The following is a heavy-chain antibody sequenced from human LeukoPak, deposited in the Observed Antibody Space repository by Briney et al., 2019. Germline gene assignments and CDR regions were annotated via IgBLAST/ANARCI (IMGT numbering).Heavy chain of an antibody. CDR2: INQSGRT. V-gene: IGHV4-34*01. CDR3: ARRGFVVVPAHNKEALYYFDY. D-gene: IGHD2-2*01. Sequence: PSETLSLTCTVYGGSFSGYCWTWIRQPPGEGLEWIGEINQSGRTIYNPYNPSLKSRVTISIDPSKNQFSLKLTSVTAADTAVYYCARRGFVVVPAHNKEALYYFDYWGQGTLVTVSS. CDR1: GGSFSGYC. J-gene: IGHJ4*02.